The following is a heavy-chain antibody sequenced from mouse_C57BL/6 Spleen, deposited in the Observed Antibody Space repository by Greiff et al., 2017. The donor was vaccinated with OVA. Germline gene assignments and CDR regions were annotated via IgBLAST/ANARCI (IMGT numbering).Heavy chain of an antibody. Sequence: VQLQQPGAELVKPGASVKLSCKASGYTFTSYWMHWVKQRPGRGLEWIGRIDPNSGGTKYNEKFKSKATLTVDKPSSTAYMQLSSLTSEDSAVYYCARSSSTVGAPGWYFDVWGTGTTVTVSS. CDR2: IDPNSGGT. CDR3: ARSSSTVGAPGWYFDV. V-gene: IGHV1-72*01. CDR1: GYTFTSYW. J-gene: IGHJ1*03. D-gene: IGHD1-1*01.